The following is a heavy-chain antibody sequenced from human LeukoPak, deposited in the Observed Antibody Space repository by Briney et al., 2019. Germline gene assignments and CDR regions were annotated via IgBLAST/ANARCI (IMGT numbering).Heavy chain of an antibody. V-gene: IGHV3-21*04. CDR2: ISSSSSYI. CDR1: GFTFSSYS. CDR3: AKESNPNYGDYVG. D-gene: IGHD4-17*01. Sequence: GGSLRLSCAASGFTFSSYSMNWVRQAPGKGLEWVSSISSSSSYIYYADSVKGRFTISRDNAKNSLYLQMNSLRAEDTAVYYCAKESNPNYGDYVGWGQGTLVTVSS. J-gene: IGHJ4*02.